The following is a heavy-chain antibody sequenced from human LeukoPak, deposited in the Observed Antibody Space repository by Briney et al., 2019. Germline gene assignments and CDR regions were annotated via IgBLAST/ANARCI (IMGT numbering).Heavy chain of an antibody. CDR1: GGSIRSGGYY. D-gene: IGHD2-2*01. CDR3: ASTAIVVVPAASRRKDAFDI. V-gene: IGHV4-31*03. J-gene: IGHJ3*02. CDR2: IYYSGST. Sequence: SQTLSLTCTVSGGSIRSGGYYWSWIRQHPGKGLEWIGYIYYSGSTYYNPSLKSRVTISVDTSKNQFSLKLSSVTAADTAVYYCASTAIVVVPAASRRKDAFDIWGQGTMVTVSS.